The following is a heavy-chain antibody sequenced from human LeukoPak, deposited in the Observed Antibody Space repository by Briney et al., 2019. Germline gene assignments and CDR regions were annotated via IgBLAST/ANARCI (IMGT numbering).Heavy chain of an antibody. CDR3: ARDAGYCTNGVCYMGAGAYYMDV. D-gene: IGHD2-8*01. CDR1: GYTFTGYY. Sequence: GASVKVSCKASGYTFTGYYIHWVRQAPGQGLEWMGWINPNSGGTNYAQKFQGRVTMTRDTSISTAYMELSRLRSDDTAVYYCARDAGYCTNGVCYMGAGAYYMDVWGKGTTVTVSS. CDR2: INPNSGGT. J-gene: IGHJ6*03. V-gene: IGHV1-2*02.